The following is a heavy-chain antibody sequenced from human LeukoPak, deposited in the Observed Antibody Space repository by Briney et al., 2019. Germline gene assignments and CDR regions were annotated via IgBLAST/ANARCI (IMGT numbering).Heavy chain of an antibody. CDR2: ISGSGGST. Sequence: GGSLRLSCAASGFTFSSYAMSWVRQAPGKGLEWVSAISGSGGSTYYADSVKGRFTISRDNSKNTLYLQMNSLRAEDTAVYYCARSYNYPMVRGVRGNYFDYWGQGTLVTVSS. V-gene: IGHV3-23*01. CDR1: GFTFSSYA. CDR3: ARSYNYPMVRGVRGNYFDY. J-gene: IGHJ4*02. D-gene: IGHD3-10*01.